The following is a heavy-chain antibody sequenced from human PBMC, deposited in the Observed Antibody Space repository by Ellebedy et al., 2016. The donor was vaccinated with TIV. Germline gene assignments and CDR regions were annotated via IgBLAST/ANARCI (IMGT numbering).Heavy chain of an antibody. Sequence: MPSETLSLTCTVSGGSISSYYWSWIWQPPGKGLEWIGYFYNSVNTIYNPSLKSRVTMSVDTSKNQFSLKLSSVTAADTAVYFCARGRGEQWLDDAFDMWGQGTMVTVCS. CDR3: ARGRGEQWLDDAFDM. CDR2: FYNSVNT. J-gene: IGHJ3*02. CDR1: GGSISSYY. D-gene: IGHD6-19*01. V-gene: IGHV4-59*01.